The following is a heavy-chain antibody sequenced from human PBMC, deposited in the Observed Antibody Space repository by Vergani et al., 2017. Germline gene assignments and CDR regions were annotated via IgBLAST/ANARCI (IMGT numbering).Heavy chain of an antibody. V-gene: IGHV4-30-2*01. CDR3: ARGPPHYYGSGPPFDY. CDR1: GGSISSGGYS. CDR2: IYHSGST. D-gene: IGHD3-10*01. J-gene: IGHJ4*02. Sequence: QLQLQESGSGLVKPSQTLSLTCAVSGGSISSGGYSWSWIRQPPGKGLEWIGYIYHSGSTYYNPSLKSRVTISVDRSKNQFSLKLGSVTAADTAVYYCARGPPHYYGSGPPFDYWGQGTLVTVSS.